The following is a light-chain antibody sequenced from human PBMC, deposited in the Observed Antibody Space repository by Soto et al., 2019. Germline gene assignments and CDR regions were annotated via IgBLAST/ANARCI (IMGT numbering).Light chain of an antibody. CDR3: CSYTTSTAFYV. V-gene: IGLV2-8*01. J-gene: IGLJ1*01. CDR2: EVV. Sequence: QSALTQPPSASGSPGQSVTISCSGTKNDIGVYDFVSWYQHHPGKAPRLIIYEVVQRPSGVPDRFSGSKSGNTASLTVSGLQAEDEGDYYCCSYTTSTAFYVFGTGTKLTVL. CDR1: KNDIGVYDF.